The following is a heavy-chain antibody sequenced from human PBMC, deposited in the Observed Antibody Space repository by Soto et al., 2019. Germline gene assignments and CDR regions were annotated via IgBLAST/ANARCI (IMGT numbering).Heavy chain of an antibody. CDR3: ASGIHGWLQLSHFDL. CDR2: LIPIFGTA. CDR1: GGTFSSYT. D-gene: IGHD5-12*01. J-gene: IGHJ2*01. Sequence: QVQLVQSGAEVKKPGSSVTVSCKASGGTFSSYTISWVRQAPGQGLEWMGGLIPIFGTANYAQKFQGRVTITAYDSTSTAYLELSSPRSEDTAVLYCASGIHGWLQLSHFDLWGRGTLVTVAS. V-gene: IGHV1-69*12.